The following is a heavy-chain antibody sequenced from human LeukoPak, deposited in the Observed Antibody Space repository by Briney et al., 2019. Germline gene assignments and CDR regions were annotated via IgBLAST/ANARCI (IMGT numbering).Heavy chain of an antibody. CDR1: GGSISSSSYY. J-gene: IGHJ6*03. V-gene: IGHV4-39*01. CDR2: IYYSGST. D-gene: IGHD3-10*01. Sequence: PSETLSLTCTVSGGSISSSSYYWGWIRQPPGKGLEWIGSIYYSGSTYYNPSLKSRVTISVDTSKNQFSLKLSSVTAADTAVYYYARRGITMVRGVISYYYYYMDVWGKGTTVTVSS. CDR3: ARRGITMVRGVISYYYYYMDV.